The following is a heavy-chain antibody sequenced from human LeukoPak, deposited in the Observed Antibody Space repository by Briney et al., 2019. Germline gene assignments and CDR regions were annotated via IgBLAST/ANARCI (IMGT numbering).Heavy chain of an antibody. CDR3: AGSGYDWFDP. CDR1: GGSISSYY. CDR2: IYTSGSP. V-gene: IGHV4-4*09. J-gene: IGHJ5*02. D-gene: IGHD5-12*01. Sequence: SETLSLTCTVSGGSISSYYWSWIRQPPGKGLEWIGYIYTSGSPNYNPSLKSRVTISVDTSKNQFSLRLSSVTAADTAVYYCAGSGYDWFDPWGQGTLVTVSS.